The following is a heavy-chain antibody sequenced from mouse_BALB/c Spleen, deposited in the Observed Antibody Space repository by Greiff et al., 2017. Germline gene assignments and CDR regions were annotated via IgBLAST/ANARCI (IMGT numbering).Heavy chain of an antibody. D-gene: IGHD1-2*01. V-gene: IGHV5-6-5*01. CDR2: ISSGGST. CDR1: GFTFSSYA. Sequence: DVQLVESGGGLVKPGGSLKLSCAASGFTFSSYAMSWVRQTPEKRLEWVASISSGGSTYYPDSVKGRFTISRDNARNILYLQMSSLRSEDTAMYYCAREGGTTATYAMDYWGQGTSVTVSS. J-gene: IGHJ4*01. CDR3: AREGGTTATYAMDY.